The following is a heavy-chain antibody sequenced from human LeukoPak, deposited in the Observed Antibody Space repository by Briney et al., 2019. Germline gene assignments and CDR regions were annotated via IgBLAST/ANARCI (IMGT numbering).Heavy chain of an antibody. V-gene: IGHV3-30*01. CDR3: ARDSVGATTGWFDP. CDR2: ISYDGSNK. J-gene: IGHJ5*02. D-gene: IGHD1-26*01. CDR1: GFTFSSYA. Sequence: GRSLRLSCAASGFTFSSYAMHWVRQAPGKGLEWVAVISYDGSNKYYADSVEGRFTISRDNSKNTLYLQMNSLRAEDTTVYYCARDSVGATTGWFDPWGQGTLVTVSS.